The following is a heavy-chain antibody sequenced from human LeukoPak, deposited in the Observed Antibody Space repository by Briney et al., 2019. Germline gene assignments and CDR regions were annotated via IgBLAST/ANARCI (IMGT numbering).Heavy chain of an antibody. CDR3: ARVRLAPTPFDY. V-gene: IGHV4-38-2*01. CDR2: IYHSGST. Sequence: SETLSLTCAVSGYSISSGYYWGWIRQPPGKGLEWIGSIYHSGSTYYNPSLKSRVTISVDTSKNQFSLKLSSVTAADTAVYYCARVRLAPTPFDYWGQGTLVTVSS. CDR1: GYSISSGYY. J-gene: IGHJ4*02.